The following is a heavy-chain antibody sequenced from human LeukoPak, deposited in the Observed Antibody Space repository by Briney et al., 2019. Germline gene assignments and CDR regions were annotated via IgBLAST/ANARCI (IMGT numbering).Heavy chain of an antibody. CDR2: IRYDGSNK. J-gene: IGHJ4*02. Sequence: GGSLRLSCAASGFTFSSYGMHWVRRAPGKGLEWVAFIRYDGSNKYYADSVKGRFTISRDNSKNTLYLQMNSLRAEDTAVYYCAKDPTYSSGSFDYWGQGTLVTVSS. CDR1: GFTFSSYG. D-gene: IGHD6-19*01. CDR3: AKDPTYSSGSFDY. V-gene: IGHV3-30*02.